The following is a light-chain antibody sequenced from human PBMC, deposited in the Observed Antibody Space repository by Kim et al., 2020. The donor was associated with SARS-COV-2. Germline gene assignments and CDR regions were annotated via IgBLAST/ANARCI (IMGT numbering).Light chain of an antibody. CDR3: QQYNNWPYT. CDR2: GAS. V-gene: IGKV3-15*01. CDR1: QSVSTN. J-gene: IGKJ2*01. Sequence: SVAPGERATLSCRASQSVSTNLAWYQQKPGQAPRLVIYGASTRATGIPAGFGGSGSGTEFTLTISSLQSEDFAVYYCQQYNNWPYTFGQGTKLEIK.